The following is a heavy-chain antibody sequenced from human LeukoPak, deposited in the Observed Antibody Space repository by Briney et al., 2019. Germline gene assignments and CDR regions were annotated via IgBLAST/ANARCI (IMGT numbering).Heavy chain of an antibody. V-gene: IGHV3-33*05. J-gene: IGHJ4*02. D-gene: IGHD6-19*01. CDR3: ARLTTFVWLGKSAEGGDY. CDR1: VFTFSDYA. CDR2: ISYDGATQ. Sequence: PGRSLRLSCAASVFTFSDYAMHRLRQAPGKGLEWVAVISYDGATQSSAESVKGRFTVARDNSKNTVYPQMSSLSAEDTALYHFARLTTFVWLGKSAEGGDYWGQGTLVTVSA.